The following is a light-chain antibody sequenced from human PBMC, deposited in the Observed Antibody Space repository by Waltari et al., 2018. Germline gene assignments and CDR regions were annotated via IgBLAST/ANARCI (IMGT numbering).Light chain of an antibody. V-gene: IGKV2-30*02. CDR3: MQGTHWPPT. CDR2: EVS. J-gene: IGKJ1*01. CDR1: QSLVHSDGNTY. Sequence: DVVMTPSPLSLPVTLGQPASISCRSSQSLVHSDGNTYVNWFHQRPGQSPRRLIYEVSNRDSGVPDRFSGSASGTDFTLKISRVEAEDVGVYYCMQGTHWPPTFGQGTKVEIK.